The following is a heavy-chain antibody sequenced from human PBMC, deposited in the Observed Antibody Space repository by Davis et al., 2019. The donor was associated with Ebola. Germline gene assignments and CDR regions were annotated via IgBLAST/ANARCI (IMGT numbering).Heavy chain of an antibody. D-gene: IGHD3-9*01. CDR3: ARAPVVRYFDWLSTASYGMDV. Sequence: PSETLSLTCTVSGGSVSSYYWSWIRQPPGKGLEWIAYLYYSGSTNYNPSLKSRVAISVDTSKNQFSLKLISVTAADTAVYYCARAPVVRYFDWLSTASYGMDVWGQGTTVTVSS. CDR1: GGSVSSYY. V-gene: IGHV4-59*08. J-gene: IGHJ6*02. CDR2: LYYSGST.